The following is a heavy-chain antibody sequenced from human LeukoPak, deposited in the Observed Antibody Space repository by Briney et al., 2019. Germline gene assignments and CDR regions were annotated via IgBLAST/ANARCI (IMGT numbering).Heavy chain of an antibody. V-gene: IGHV4-34*01. J-gene: IGHJ3*02. CDR3: ARSRGAFDI. CDR1: GGSFSGYY. Sequence: PAETLSLTCAVYGGSFSGYYWSWIRQPPGKGLEWIGEINHSGSTNYNPSLKSRVTISVDTSKNQFSLKLSSVTAADTAVYYCARSRGAFDIWGQGTMVTVSS. CDR2: INHSGST. D-gene: IGHD3-10*01.